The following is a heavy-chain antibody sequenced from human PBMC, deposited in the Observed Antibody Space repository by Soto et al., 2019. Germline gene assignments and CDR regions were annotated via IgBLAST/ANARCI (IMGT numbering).Heavy chain of an antibody. CDR3: ARGYHYYDSSGYDKWDAFDI. J-gene: IGHJ3*02. CDR2: ISSSSSYI. D-gene: IGHD3-22*01. Sequence: EVQLVESGGGLVKPGGSLRLSCAASGFTFSSYSMNWVRQAPGKGLEWVSSISSSSSYIYYADSVKGRFTISRDNAKNSRYLQMNSLRAEETAVYYCARGYHYYDSSGYDKWDAFDIWGQGTMVTVSS. CDR1: GFTFSSYS. V-gene: IGHV3-21*01.